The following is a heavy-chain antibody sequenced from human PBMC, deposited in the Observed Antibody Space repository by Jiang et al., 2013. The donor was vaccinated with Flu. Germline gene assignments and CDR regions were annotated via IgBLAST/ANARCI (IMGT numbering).Heavy chain of an antibody. CDR3: AGDSRWELIFDY. CDR1: GGSISSSSYY. CDR2: IYYSGST. Sequence: LLKPSETLSLTCTVSGGSISSSSYYWGWIRQPPGKGLEWIGSIYYSGSTYYNPSLKSRVTISVDTSKNQLSLKLSSVTAADTAVYYCAGDSRWELIFDYWGQGTLVTVSS. D-gene: IGHD1-26*01. V-gene: IGHV4-39*01. J-gene: IGHJ4*02.